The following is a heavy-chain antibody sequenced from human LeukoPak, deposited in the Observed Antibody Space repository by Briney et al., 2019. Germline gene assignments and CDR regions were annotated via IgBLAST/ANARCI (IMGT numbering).Heavy chain of an antibody. CDR1: VYTFTGYY. V-gene: IGHV1-2*02. D-gene: IGHD3-22*01. Sequence: GASVNVSCKASVYTFTGYYMHWVRQAPGQRLEWVGWINPNSGGTNYAQKFQGRVTMTRDTSISTAYMELSRLRSDDTAVYYCARDGVGYYDSSGYYYLQHWGQGTLVTVSS. CDR2: INPNSGGT. J-gene: IGHJ1*01. CDR3: ARDGVGYYDSSGYYYLQH.